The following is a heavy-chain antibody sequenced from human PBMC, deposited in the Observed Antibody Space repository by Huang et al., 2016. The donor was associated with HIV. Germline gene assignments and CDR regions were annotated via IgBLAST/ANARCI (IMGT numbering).Heavy chain of an antibody. D-gene: IGHD6-13*01. Sequence: QVQLQESGPGLVKPSATMSLTCTVSGGSISSHYWSWIRQPPGKGLEWIGSIYYSGRTTYNPSLKNRVTISVDTSKNQFSLKLSAVTAADTAVYYCAREADSSSWYFRDAFDIWGQGTMVTVSS. V-gene: IGHV4-59*11. CDR3: AREADSSSWYFRDAFDI. CDR2: IYYSGRT. CDR1: GGSISSHY. J-gene: IGHJ3*02.